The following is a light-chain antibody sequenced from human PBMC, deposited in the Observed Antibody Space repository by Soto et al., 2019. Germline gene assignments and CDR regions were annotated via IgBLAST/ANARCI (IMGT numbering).Light chain of an antibody. CDR1: SSDVGSYNL. V-gene: IGLV2-23*02. CDR3: CSYAGRSRV. Sequence: QSVLTQPASVSGSPGRSITISCTGTSSDVGSYNLVSWYQQHPGKAPKLMIYEVSKRPSGVSNRFSGSKSGNTASLAISGLQAGDEADYYCCSYAGRSRVFGTGTKVTVL. J-gene: IGLJ1*01. CDR2: EVS.